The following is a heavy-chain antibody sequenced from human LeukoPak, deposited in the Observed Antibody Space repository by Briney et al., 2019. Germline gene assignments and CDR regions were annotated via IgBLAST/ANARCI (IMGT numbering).Heavy chain of an antibody. CDR1: GFTFSSYW. V-gene: IGHV3-74*01. CDR2: INSDGSIT. CDR3: AIYRSYGDRDY. J-gene: IGHJ4*02. D-gene: IGHD4-17*01. Sequence: PGGSLRLSCAASGFTFSSYWMHWVRQAPGKGLMWVSRINSDGSITNYADSVKGRFTISRDNAKNTLYLQMNSLRAEDTAVYYCAIYRSYGDRDYWGQGTLVTVSS.